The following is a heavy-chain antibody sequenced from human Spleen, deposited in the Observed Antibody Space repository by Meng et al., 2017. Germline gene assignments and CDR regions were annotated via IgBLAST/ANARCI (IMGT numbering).Heavy chain of an antibody. CDR3: AFDF. CDR1: GFTVSSNY. Sequence: GESLKISCAASGFTVSSNYMSWVRQAPGQGLELVSAISASGGSTYYADSVEGRFTVSRDNSKSTLYLQMKSLRAEDTAMYYCAFDFWGQGTLVTVSS. CDR2: ISASGGST. V-gene: IGHV3-23*01. J-gene: IGHJ4*02.